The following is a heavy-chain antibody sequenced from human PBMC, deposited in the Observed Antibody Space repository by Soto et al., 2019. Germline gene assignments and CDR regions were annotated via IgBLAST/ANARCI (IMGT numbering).Heavy chain of an antibody. CDR2: ISTYNGNT. D-gene: IGHD2-8*01. CDR3: ARQAPLNGGVPAYGMDV. J-gene: IGHJ6*02. Sequence: ASVKVSCQASGYTFTSHVINWVRQAPGQGLEWMGWISTYNGNTHYAQNLQGRVSMTTDTSTTTAYMELRSLRSDDTAVYFCARQAPLNGGVPAYGMDVWGQGTTVTVSS. V-gene: IGHV1-18*04. CDR1: GYTFTSHV.